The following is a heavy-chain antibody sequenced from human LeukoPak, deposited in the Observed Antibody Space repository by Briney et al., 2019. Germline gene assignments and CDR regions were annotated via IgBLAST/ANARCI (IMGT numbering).Heavy chain of an antibody. D-gene: IGHD3-3*01. Sequence: SETLSLTCAVYGGSFSGYYWSWIRQPPGKGLEWIGEINHSGSTNYNPSLKSRVTISVDMSKNQFSLKLSSVTAADTVVYYCARGPAYYDFWSGYYSFDYWGQGTLVTVSS. CDR2: INHSGST. CDR1: GGSFSGYY. V-gene: IGHV4-34*01. CDR3: ARGPAYYDFWSGYYSFDY. J-gene: IGHJ4*02.